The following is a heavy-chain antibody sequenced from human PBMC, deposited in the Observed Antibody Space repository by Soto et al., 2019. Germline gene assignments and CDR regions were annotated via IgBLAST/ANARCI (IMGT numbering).Heavy chain of an antibody. CDR1: VFTGGDYW. D-gene: IGHD3-3*01. Sequence: GPLRLSCAASVFTGGDYWMSWVRQAPGKGLEWVAHIKKDGSENYYVDSVTGRFTVSRDNTKNSLYLQMNSLRAEDTAVYYCAKLGSGYYTGLYFDYWGQGTLVTVSS. J-gene: IGHJ4*02. CDR3: AKLGSGYYTGLYFDY. CDR2: IKKDGSEN. V-gene: IGHV3-7*03.